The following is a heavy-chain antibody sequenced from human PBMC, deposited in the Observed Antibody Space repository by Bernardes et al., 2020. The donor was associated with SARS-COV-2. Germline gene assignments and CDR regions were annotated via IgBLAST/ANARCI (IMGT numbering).Heavy chain of an antibody. J-gene: IGHJ4*02. CDR3: AKQGSGRTLDY. D-gene: IGHD3-10*01. CDR1: GFIFSNAW. V-gene: IGHV3-7*01. Sequence: GGSLRLSCVASGFIFSNAWMSWVRQAPGKGLELVANIKEDGSEKYYVDSVKGRFTISRDNAKNSLYLQMNSLRAEDTAAYYCAKQGSGRTLDYWGQGTLVT. CDR2: IKEDGSEK.